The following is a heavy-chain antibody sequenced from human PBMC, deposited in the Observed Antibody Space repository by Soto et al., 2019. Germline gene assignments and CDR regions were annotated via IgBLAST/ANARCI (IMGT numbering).Heavy chain of an antibody. Sequence: PSETLSLSCAVSGGSFTGNNWWTWVRQPPGQGLEWIGEIYRTGSTNYEPPLMSRVTISLDKSENQFSLKVTSLPAADTAVYYCASRDPGTSVDYWGQGTLVS. V-gene: IGHV4-4*02. D-gene: IGHD1-7*01. CDR2: IYRTGST. CDR1: GGSFTGNNW. CDR3: ASRDPGTSVDY. J-gene: IGHJ4*02.